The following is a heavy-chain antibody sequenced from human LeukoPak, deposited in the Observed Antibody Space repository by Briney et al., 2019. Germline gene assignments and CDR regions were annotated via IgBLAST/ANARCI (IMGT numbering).Heavy chain of an antibody. D-gene: IGHD6-13*01. Sequence: GGSLGLSCAASGFTFSGYWMSWFRQAPGKGLEWVANIKEDGSETYYVDSVKGRFTISRDNAKNSLYLQLSGLRAEDTAVYYCARDPAAADHWGQGTLVTVSS. V-gene: IGHV3-7*01. CDR1: GFTFSGYW. CDR2: IKEDGSET. CDR3: ARDPAAADH. J-gene: IGHJ4*02.